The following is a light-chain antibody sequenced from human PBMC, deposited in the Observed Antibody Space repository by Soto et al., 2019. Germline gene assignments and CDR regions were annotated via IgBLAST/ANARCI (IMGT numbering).Light chain of an antibody. J-gene: IGKJ1*01. V-gene: IGKV3-20*01. CDR1: QSVSSSY. CDR2: GAS. Sequence: EIVLTQSPGTLSSSPGERATLSCRASQSVSSSYLAWYQQKPGQGPRLLIYGASSRATGIPDRFSGSGSGTDFTLTISSLEPEDFAVYYCQQYGSSLWTFGQGTKVEIK. CDR3: QQYGSSLWT.